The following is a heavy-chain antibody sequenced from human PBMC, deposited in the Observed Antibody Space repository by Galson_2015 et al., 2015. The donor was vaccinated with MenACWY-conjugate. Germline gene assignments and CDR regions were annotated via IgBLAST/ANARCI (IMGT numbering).Heavy chain of an antibody. CDR2: ISSGGSTT. CDR1: GFTFSGSS. V-gene: IGHV3-48*01. J-gene: IGHJ4*02. Sequence: SLRLSCAVSGFTFSGSSMNWVRQAPGKGLAWVSYISSGGSTTYYADSVKGRFTISRDNFKNSLFLEMNSLRAEDTAVYYCARDPAFTGFDHWGQGVL. D-gene: IGHD1-14*01. CDR3: ARDPAFTGFDH.